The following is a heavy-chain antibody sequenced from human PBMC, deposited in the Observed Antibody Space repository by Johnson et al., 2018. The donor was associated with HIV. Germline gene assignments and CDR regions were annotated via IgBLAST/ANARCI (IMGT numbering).Heavy chain of an antibody. Sequence: VQLVESGGGLIQPGGSLRVSCAASGFSVSGNYMSWVRQVAGKGLEWVSAISGNGGTTYYAGSVKGRFTISRENSKNSLYLQMNSLKTEDTAVYFCTTDQAGDYVWGTYRYAFDIWGQGTMVTVSS. V-gene: IGHV3-53*01. CDR3: TTDQAGDYVWGTYRYAFDI. CDR2: SGNGGTT. J-gene: IGHJ3*02. CDR1: GFSVSGNY. D-gene: IGHD3-16*02.